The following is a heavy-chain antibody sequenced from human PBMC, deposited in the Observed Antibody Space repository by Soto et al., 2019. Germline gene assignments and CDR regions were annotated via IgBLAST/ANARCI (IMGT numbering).Heavy chain of an antibody. Sequence: QVQLQESGPGLVKPSETLSLTCTVSGGSITRGGYYWSWIRQHPGKGLEWIGYIYNRGTTYYNPSLKSRVTISVDTSKTQFSLKLTSVTAADTAVYYCARDPAPWGQGTLVTVSS. CDR1: GGSITRGGYY. J-gene: IGHJ5*02. CDR3: ARDPAP. V-gene: IGHV4-31*03. CDR2: IYNRGTT.